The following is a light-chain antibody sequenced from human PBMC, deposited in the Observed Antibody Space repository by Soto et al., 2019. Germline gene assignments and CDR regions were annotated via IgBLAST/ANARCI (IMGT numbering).Light chain of an antibody. J-gene: IGKJ2*01. CDR2: GAS. CDR3: QQSYSTPYT. CDR1: QSISRY. V-gene: IGKV1-39*01. Sequence: DIQMTQSPSSLSASVGDRVTITCRASQSISRYLNWYEQKPGKAPNLLIHGASALHSGVPSRFSGSGSGTDFTLTISSLHPEDFATYYCQQSYSTPYTFGQGTKLEIK.